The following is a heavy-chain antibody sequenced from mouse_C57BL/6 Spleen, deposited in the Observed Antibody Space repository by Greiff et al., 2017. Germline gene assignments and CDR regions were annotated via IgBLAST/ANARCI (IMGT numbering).Heavy chain of an antibody. Sequence: VQLQQSGPGLVQPSQSLSITCTVSGFSLTSYGVHWVRQSPGKGLEWLGVIWRGGSTDYNAAFMSRLSITKDNPKSQVFFKMNSLQADDTAIYYCAKNYGRDYYAMDYWGQGTSVTVSS. CDR3: AKNYGRDYYAMDY. D-gene: IGHD1-1*01. V-gene: IGHV2-5*01. J-gene: IGHJ4*01. CDR1: GFSLTSYG. CDR2: IWRGGST.